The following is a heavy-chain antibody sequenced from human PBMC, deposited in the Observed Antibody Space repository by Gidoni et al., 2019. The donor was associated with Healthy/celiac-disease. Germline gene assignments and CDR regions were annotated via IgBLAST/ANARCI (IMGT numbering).Heavy chain of an antibody. Sequence: IGRIYTSGSTNYNPSLKSRVTISVDTSKNQFSLKLSSVTAADTAVYYCARLRGTPAGDNWFDPWGQGTLVTVSS. V-gene: IGHV4-61*02. CDR2: IYTSGST. D-gene: IGHD3-10*01. CDR3: ARLRGTPAGDNWFDP. J-gene: IGHJ5*02.